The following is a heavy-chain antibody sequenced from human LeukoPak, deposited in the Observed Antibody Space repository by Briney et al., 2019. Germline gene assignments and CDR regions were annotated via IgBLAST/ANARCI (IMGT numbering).Heavy chain of an antibody. CDR1: GFTFSSYA. J-gene: IGHJ4*02. CDR3: AKVDYGGNSPFDY. V-gene: IGHV3-23*01. D-gene: IGHD4-23*01. Sequence: GGPLRLSCAASGFTFSSYAMSWVRQAPGKGLEWVSAISGSGGSTYYADSVKGRFTISRDNSKNTLYLQMNSLRAEDTAVYYCAKVDYGGNSPFDYWGQGTLVTVSS. CDR2: ISGSGGST.